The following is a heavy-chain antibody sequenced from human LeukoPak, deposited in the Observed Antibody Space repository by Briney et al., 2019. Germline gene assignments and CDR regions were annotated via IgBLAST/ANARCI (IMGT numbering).Heavy chain of an antibody. D-gene: IGHD3-22*01. CDR3: ARDRGTYYYDSSGSFQH. CDR1: GYTFTSYG. Sequence: ASVKVSCKASGYTFTSYGISWVRQAPGQGLEWMGIINPSGGSTSYAQKFQGRVTMTRDTSTSTVYMELSSLRSEDTAVYYCARDRGTYYYDSSGSFQHWGQGTLVTVSS. V-gene: IGHV1-46*01. CDR2: INPSGGST. J-gene: IGHJ1*01.